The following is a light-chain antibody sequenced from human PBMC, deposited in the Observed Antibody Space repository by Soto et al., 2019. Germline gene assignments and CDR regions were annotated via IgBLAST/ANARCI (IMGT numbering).Light chain of an antibody. CDR3: QQRSNWPPIP. V-gene: IGKV3-11*01. Sequence: EIMLTQSPASLSLSPGERATLSCRASQSVDSHLVWYQQNPGQAPRLLIFGASNRATGIPARFSGSGSGTDFTLTISSLEPEDFAVYYCQQRSNWPPIPFGQGTRPEIK. CDR2: GAS. J-gene: IGKJ5*01. CDR1: QSVDSH.